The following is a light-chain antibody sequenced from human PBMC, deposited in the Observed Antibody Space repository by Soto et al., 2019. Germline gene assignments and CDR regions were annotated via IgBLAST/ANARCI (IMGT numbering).Light chain of an antibody. CDR3: LQDFSFPWT. CDR2: DAS. V-gene: IGKV1-5*01. Sequence: VQMTQSPSTLSASVGDRVIITCRASQSISSWLAWYQQKPGKAPNLLIYDASSLESGVPSRFTGTASGTDFTLTISSLQPEDFATYYCLQDFSFPWTFGQGTKVDIK. J-gene: IGKJ1*01. CDR1: QSISSW.